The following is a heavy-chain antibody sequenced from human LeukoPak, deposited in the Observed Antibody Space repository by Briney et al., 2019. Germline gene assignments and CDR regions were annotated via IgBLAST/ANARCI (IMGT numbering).Heavy chain of an antibody. CDR1: GGSISSSSYY. CDR2: IYYSGST. Sequence: SETLSLTCTVSGGSISSSSYYWGWLRQPPGKGLVWIGSIYYSGSTYYNPSLKSRVTISVDTSKNQFSLKLSSVTAADTAVYYCARHESASSSWAGDWFDPWGQGTLVTVSS. J-gene: IGHJ5*02. V-gene: IGHV4-39*01. CDR3: ARHESASSSWAGDWFDP. D-gene: IGHD6-13*01.